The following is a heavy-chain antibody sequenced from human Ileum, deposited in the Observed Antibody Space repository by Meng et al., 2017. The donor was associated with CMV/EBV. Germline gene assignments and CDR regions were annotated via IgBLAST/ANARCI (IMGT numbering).Heavy chain of an antibody. CDR3: SRGADAYKSGRS. V-gene: IGHV4-34*01. Sequence: QVQLKQWGAGRLKPSQTPSSSCGVTGGSFSIYYWSWIRQPPGKGLEWIGEIHPSGSPYYNPSLNSRVTMSVDTSKNQFSLNLRSVTAADTAVYYCSRGADAYKSGRSWGQGTLVTVSS. CDR2: IHPSGSP. D-gene: IGHD5-24*01. CDR1: GGSFSIYY. J-gene: IGHJ5*02.